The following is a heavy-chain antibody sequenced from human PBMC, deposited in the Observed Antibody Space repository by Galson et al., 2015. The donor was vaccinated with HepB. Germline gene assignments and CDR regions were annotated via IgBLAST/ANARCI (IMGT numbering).Heavy chain of an antibody. V-gene: IGHV3-30*18. D-gene: IGHD6-13*01. CDR1: GFTFSSYG. J-gene: IGHJ4*02. Sequence: SLRLSCAASGFTFSSYGMHWVRQAPGKGLEWVAVISYDGSNKYYADSVKGRFTISRDNSKNTLYLQMNSLRAEDTAVYYCAKGGTYSSSWYWVGDYWGQGTLVTVSS. CDR3: AKGGTYSSSWYWVGDY. CDR2: ISYDGSNK.